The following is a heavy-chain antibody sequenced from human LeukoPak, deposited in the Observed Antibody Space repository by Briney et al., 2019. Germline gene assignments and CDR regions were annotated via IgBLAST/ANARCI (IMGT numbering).Heavy chain of an antibody. V-gene: IGHV4-4*02. CDR1: GGSISGTNW. CDR3: SRESGPFCPFGY. D-gene: IGHD1-26*01. CDR2: ISLAGQT. Sequence: SGTLSLTCGVSGGSISGTNWWSWVRQPPGQGLEWIGEISLAGQTNYNPSLNGRVTMSLDKSSDQLSLHLTSVTAADTATYYCSRESGPFCPFGYWGQGTLVIVSS. J-gene: IGHJ4*02.